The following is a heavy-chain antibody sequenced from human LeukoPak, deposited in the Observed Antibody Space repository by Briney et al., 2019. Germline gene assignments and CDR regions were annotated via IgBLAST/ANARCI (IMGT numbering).Heavy chain of an antibody. D-gene: IGHD3-22*01. CDR1: GGSFSGYY. V-gene: IGHV4-34*01. J-gene: IGHJ4*02. Sequence: SETLSLTCAVYGGSFSGYYWSWIRQPPGKGLEWIGEINHSGSTNYNPSLKSRVTISVDTSKNQFSLKLSSVTAADTAVYYCARVISLRRGIVVVRRGYFDYWGQGTLVTVSS. CDR2: INHSGST. CDR3: ARVISLRRGIVVVRRGYFDY.